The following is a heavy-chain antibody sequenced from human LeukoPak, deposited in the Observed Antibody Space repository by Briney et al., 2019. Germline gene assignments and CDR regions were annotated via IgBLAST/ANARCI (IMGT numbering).Heavy chain of an antibody. CDR1: GFTFSSYS. D-gene: IGHD2-2*01. V-gene: IGHV3-21*01. Sequence: GGSLRLSCAASGFTFSSYSMNWVRQAPGKGLEWVSSISSSSSYIYYADSAKGRFTISRDNAKNSLYLQMNSLRAEDTAVYYCARVPHCSSTSCSSDYWGQGTLVTVSS. CDR3: ARVPHCSSTSCSSDY. J-gene: IGHJ4*02. CDR2: ISSSSSYI.